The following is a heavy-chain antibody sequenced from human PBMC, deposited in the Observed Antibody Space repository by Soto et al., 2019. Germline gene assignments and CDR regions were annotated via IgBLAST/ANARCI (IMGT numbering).Heavy chain of an antibody. CDR1: GYTLTELS. CDR2: FDPEDGET. Sequence: VKVSCKVSGYTLTELSMHWVRQAPGKGLEWMGGFDPEDGETIYAQKFQGRVTMTEDTSTDTAYMELSSLRSEDTAVYYCASVSVMGSGSYHPFDYWGQGTLVTVSS. J-gene: IGHJ4*02. D-gene: IGHD3-10*01. CDR3: ASVSVMGSGSYHPFDY. V-gene: IGHV1-24*01.